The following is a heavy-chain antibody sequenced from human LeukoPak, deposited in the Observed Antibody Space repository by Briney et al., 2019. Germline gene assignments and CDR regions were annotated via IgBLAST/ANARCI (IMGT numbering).Heavy chain of an antibody. CDR1: GGSISSYY. Sequence: PSETLSLTCTASGGSISSYYWSWIRQPPGKGLEWIGYIYTSGSTNYNPSLKSRVTISVDTSKNQFSLKPSSVTAADTAVYYCARHHGSYPGMFGYWGQGTLVTVSS. CDR2: IYTSGST. J-gene: IGHJ4*02. CDR3: ARHHGSYPGMFGY. V-gene: IGHV4-4*09. D-gene: IGHD1-26*01.